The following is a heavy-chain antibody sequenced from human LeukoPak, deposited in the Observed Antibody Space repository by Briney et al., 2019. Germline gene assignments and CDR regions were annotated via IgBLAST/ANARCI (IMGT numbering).Heavy chain of an antibody. D-gene: IGHD2-15*01. CDR2: INHSGST. CDR3: ARGVRYCSGGSCSEDYCYGMDV. CDR1: GGSFSGYY. J-gene: IGHJ6*02. V-gene: IGHV4-34*01. Sequence: SETLSLTCAVYGGSFSGYYWSWIRQPPGKGLEWIGEINHSGSTNYNSSLKSRVTISVDTSKNQFSLKLSSVTAADTAVYYCARGVRYCSGGSCSEDYCYGMDVWGQGTTVTVSS.